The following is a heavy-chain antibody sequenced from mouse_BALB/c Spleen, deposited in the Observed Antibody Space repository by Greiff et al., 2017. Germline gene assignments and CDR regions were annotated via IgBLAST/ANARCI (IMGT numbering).Heavy chain of an antibody. V-gene: IGHV3-2*02. CDR2: ISYSGST. Sequence: VQLQQSGPGLVKPSQSLSLTCTVTGYSITSDYAWNWIRQFPGNKLEWMGYISYSGSTSYNPSLKSRISITRDTSKNQFFLQLNSVTTEDTATYYCAREERMITYFDYWGQGTTLTVSS. CDR1: GYSITSDYA. CDR3: AREERMITYFDY. J-gene: IGHJ2*01. D-gene: IGHD2-4*01.